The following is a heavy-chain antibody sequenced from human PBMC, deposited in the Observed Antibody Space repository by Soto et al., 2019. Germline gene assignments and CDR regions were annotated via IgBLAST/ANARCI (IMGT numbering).Heavy chain of an antibody. CDR2: MNPNSGNT. V-gene: IGHV1-8*01. CDR1: GYTFTSYD. D-gene: IGHD6-13*01. J-gene: IGHJ4*02. Sequence: QVQLVQSGAEVKKHGASGKVSCKASGYTFTSYDINWVRQATGQGLEWMGWMNPNSGNTGYAQKFQGRVTMTRNTSISTAYMELSSLRSEDTAVYYCAREHSSSWRFDYWGQGTLVTVSS. CDR3: AREHSSSWRFDY.